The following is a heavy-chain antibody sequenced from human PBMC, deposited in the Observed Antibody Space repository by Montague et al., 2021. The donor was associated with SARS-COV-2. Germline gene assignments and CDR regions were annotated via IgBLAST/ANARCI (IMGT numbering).Heavy chain of an antibody. V-gene: IGHV4-34*01. J-gene: IGHJ4*02. D-gene: IGHD3-10*01. Sequence: SETLSLTCSVYGDSFSTYSWIWVRQPPGEGLEWIGEINHTGSTSYNPSLKRRVTMSIDSSNNQVSLKLSSMTAADTAVYYCATRSTLWFGEDWGQGTLGTGSS. CDR3: ATRSTLWFGED. CDR2: INHTGST. CDR1: GDSFSTYS.